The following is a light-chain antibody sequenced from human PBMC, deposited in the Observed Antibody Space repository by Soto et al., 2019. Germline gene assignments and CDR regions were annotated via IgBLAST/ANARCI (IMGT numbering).Light chain of an antibody. Sequence: EIVLTQSPGTLSLSTGEIATLSCRASQSVSSSYLAWYQQKPGQAPRLLIYGASSRATGIPERFSGSGSGTDFTLTISRLEHEGFAGYYCQQYGTSAWTFGPGTKVEIK. V-gene: IGKV3-20*01. CDR1: QSVSSSY. CDR2: GAS. J-gene: IGKJ1*01. CDR3: QQYGTSAWT.